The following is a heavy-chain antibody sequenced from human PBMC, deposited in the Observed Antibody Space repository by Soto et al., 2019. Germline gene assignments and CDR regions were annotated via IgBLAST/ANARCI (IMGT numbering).Heavy chain of an antibody. V-gene: IGHV1-69*13. D-gene: IGHD6-13*01. Sequence: SVKVSCKASGGSFSSYAISWVRQAPGQGLEWMGGTIPIFGTTTYAQEFQGRVTLFADESTSKAYIELSSLRSEDTAIYYCESVIGLYTRGHYFDSWGQGTLVTVSS. CDR2: TIPIFGTT. J-gene: IGHJ4*02. CDR3: ESVIGLYTRGHYFDS. CDR1: GGSFSSYA.